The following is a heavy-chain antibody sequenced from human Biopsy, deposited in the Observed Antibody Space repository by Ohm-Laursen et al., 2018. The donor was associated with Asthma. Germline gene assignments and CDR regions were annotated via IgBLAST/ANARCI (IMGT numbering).Heavy chain of an antibody. Sequence: SLRLSCSASGFSFSEFVMHWVRQAPGKGLEWVAVISYDGSTKYYADSVKGRFTISRDNGKNSLFLQMSSLRAEDTAVYYCARDSGGDWSCSDRRCDYYYTYAMDVWGQGTTVTVSS. J-gene: IGHJ6*02. V-gene: IGHV3-30*03. D-gene: IGHD2-15*01. CDR1: GFSFSEFV. CDR2: ISYDGSTK. CDR3: ARDSGGDWSCSDRRCDYYYTYAMDV.